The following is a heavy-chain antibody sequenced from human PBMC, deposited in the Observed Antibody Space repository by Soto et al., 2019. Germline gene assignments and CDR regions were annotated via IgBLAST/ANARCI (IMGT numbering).Heavy chain of an antibody. D-gene: IGHD3-16*01. V-gene: IGHV1-8*01. CDR1: GYTFSDFD. CDR2: MNAKSGDT. J-gene: IGHJ6*02. Sequence: ASVKVSCKASGYTFSDFDINWLRQASGQGPEWMGWMNAKSGDTFFAQRFQGKFNMTWDTSLSTAYMEVGSLTSDDTAIYYCARGNPFNYAGFDVWGQGTTVTVSS. CDR3: ARGNPFNYAGFDV.